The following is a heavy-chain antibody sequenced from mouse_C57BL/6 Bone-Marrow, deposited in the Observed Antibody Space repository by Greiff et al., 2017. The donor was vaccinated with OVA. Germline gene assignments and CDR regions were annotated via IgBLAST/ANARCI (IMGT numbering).Heavy chain of an antibody. V-gene: IGHV1-22*01. D-gene: IGHD1-1*01. CDR1: GYTFTDYN. CDR2: INPNNGGT. CDR3: AREGTYYYGSLHYFDY. Sequence: EVQLQQSGPELVKPGASVKMSCKASGYTFTDYNMHWVKQSHGKSLEWIGYINPNNGGTSYNQKFKGKATLTVNKSSSTAYMELRSLTSEDSAVYYCAREGTYYYGSLHYFDYWGQGTTLTVSS. J-gene: IGHJ2*01.